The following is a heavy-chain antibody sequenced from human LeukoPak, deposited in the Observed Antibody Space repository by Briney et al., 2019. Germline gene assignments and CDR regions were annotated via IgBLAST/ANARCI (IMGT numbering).Heavy chain of an antibody. V-gene: IGHV3-23*01. J-gene: IGHJ4*02. CDR3: AKTTTGYSSGRYPGWPVDY. CDR1: GFTFNYYA. D-gene: IGHD6-19*01. Sequence: GGSLRLSCAASGFTFNYYALSWVRQAPGKGLEWVSAISGSGGGTYYADSVKGRFTISRDNSKNTLYLQMSSLSTEDTAVYYCAKTTTGYSSGRYPGWPVDYWGQGTLVSVSS. CDR2: ISGSGGGT.